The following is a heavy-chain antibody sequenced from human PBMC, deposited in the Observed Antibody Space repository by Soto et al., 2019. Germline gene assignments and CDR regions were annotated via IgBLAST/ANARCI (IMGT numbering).Heavy chain of an antibody. CDR1: GGTFSSYA. CDR2: IIPIFGTA. CDR3: ARGEEDIVVVPASPWFDP. J-gene: IGHJ5*02. D-gene: IGHD2-2*01. V-gene: IGHV1-69*01. Sequence: VQLVQSGAEVKKPGSSVKVSCKASGGTFSSYAISWVRQAPGQGLEWMGGIIPIFGTANYAQKFQGRVTITADESTSTAYMELSSLRSEDTAVYYCARGEEDIVVVPASPWFDPWGQGTLVTVSS.